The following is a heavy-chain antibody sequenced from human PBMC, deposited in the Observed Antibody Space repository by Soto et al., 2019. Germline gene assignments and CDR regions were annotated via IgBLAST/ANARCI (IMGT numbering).Heavy chain of an antibody. D-gene: IGHD1-1*01. V-gene: IGHV4-30-2*01. J-gene: IGHJ4*01. CDR1: YGTIGDVVCS. Sequence: AYGTIGDVVCSWTIIRQPPGRGLEWIGYISQSGSADYNPSLKSRVTISVDTSKNQFSLRLSSVTAADTAVYYWARDRNALGGIDFWCHGTLVTGSS. CDR2: ISQSGSA. CDR3: ARDRNALGGIDF.